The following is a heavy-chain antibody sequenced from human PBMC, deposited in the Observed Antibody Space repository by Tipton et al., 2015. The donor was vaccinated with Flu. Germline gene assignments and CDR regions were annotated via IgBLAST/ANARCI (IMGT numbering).Heavy chain of an antibody. Sequence: LRLSCVASGFIFSNYEMIWVRPAPGKGLEWVSYISSSGDTIYYADSVEGRITISRDNAKNSLYLQMNSLRAEDTAVYFCARGPSIFRDFWGQGTLVTVSS. V-gene: IGHV3-48*03. CDR1: GFIFSNYE. J-gene: IGHJ4*02. D-gene: IGHD3-3*01. CDR3: ARGPSIFRDF. CDR2: ISSSGDTI.